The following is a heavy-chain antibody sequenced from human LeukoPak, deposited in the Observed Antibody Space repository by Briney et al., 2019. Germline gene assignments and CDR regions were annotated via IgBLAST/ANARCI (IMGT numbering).Heavy chain of an antibody. J-gene: IGHJ4*02. D-gene: IGHD6-13*01. CDR2: IAWNSASI. CDR1: GITFSSYS. Sequence: GGSLRLSCAASGITFSSYSMNWVRQAPGKGLEWVSGIAWNSASIGYADSVKGRFTISRDNAKNSLYLQMNSLTAEDTAFYYCAKTHGYCSSWYGGFHFEDWGQGTLVTVSP. V-gene: IGHV3-9*01. CDR3: AKTHGYCSSWYGGFHFED.